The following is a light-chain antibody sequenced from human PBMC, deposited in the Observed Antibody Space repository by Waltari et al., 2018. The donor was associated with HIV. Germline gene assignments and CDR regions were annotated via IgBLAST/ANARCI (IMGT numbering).Light chain of an antibody. J-gene: IGLJ3*02. CDR1: SSDVGGYNY. CDR2: EVS. Sequence: QSALTQPASVSGSPGQSITISCTGTSSDVGGYNYVSWYQQHPGKAPKLMIYEVSNRPSGVANRVAGSKSGNTASLTISGLQAEDEADYYCSSYTSSSTLVLFGGGTKLTVL. V-gene: IGLV2-14*01. CDR3: SSYTSSSTLVL.